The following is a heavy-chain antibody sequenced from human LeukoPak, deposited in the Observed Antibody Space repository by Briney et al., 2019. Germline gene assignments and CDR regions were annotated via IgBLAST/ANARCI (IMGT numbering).Heavy chain of an antibody. V-gene: IGHV3-21*01. Sequence: GGSLRPSCAASGFTFRTYSMNWVCQAPGKGLEWVSSISSSSTYINYADSVKGRFTISRNNAKNSLYLQMNSLRAEDTAVYYCAREEHDSSSWYYYFDYWGQGTLVTVSS. J-gene: IGHJ4*02. D-gene: IGHD6-13*01. CDR2: ISSSSTYI. CDR3: AREEHDSSSWYYYFDY. CDR1: GFTFRTYS.